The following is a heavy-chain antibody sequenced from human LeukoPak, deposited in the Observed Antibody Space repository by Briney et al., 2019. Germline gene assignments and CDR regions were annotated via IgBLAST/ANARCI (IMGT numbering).Heavy chain of an antibody. CDR3: ARGASTIPFDY. V-gene: IGHV3-74*01. CDR2: INGDGSST. CDR1: GFTFSTYW. D-gene: IGHD5-24*01. Sequence: GGSLILSCAASGFTFSTYWMHWVRQAPGKGLVWVSRINGDGSSTSYADSVKGRFTISRDNAKNTLYMQMNSLRAEDTAVYYCARGASTIPFDYWGQGTLVTVSS. J-gene: IGHJ4*02.